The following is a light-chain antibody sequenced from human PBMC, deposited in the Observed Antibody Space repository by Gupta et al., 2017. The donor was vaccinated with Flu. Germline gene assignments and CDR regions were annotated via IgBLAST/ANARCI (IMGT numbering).Light chain of an antibody. J-gene: IGKJ4*01. V-gene: IGKV2-28*01. CDR1: QSLLHSNGYNY. Sequence: DIVMTQSPLSLPVTPGEPASISCRSSQSLLHSNGYNYLDWYLQKPGQSPQLLIYLGSNRASGVPDRFSGSGSGTDFTLKISRGEAEDVGVYYCKQALQTPRTFGRGTKVEIK. CDR3: KQALQTPRT. CDR2: LGS.